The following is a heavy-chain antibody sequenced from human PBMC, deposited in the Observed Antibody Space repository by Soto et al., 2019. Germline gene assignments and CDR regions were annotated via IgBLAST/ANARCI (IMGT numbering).Heavy chain of an antibody. D-gene: IGHD3-22*01. V-gene: IGHV1-69*06. Sequence: SVKVSCKASGDTFSSYAISWVRQAPGQGLEWMGGIIPIFGTASYAQKFKGRVTITADKSTSTAYMELISLRSEDTAMYYCARGWYYYDSSGYAFDYWGQGTQVTVSS. CDR3: ARGWYYYDSSGYAFDY. CDR2: IIPIFGTA. J-gene: IGHJ4*02. CDR1: GDTFSSYA.